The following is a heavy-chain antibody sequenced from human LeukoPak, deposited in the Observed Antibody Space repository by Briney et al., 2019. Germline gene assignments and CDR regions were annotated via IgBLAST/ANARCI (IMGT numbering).Heavy chain of an antibody. J-gene: IGHJ4*02. CDR1: GFTFRHYW. V-gene: IGHV3-7*04. CDR2: IKPDGSEK. Sequence: GGSLRLSCAASGFTFRHYWMNWVRQASGKGLEWVANIKPDGSEKRYADSVKGRFTISRDNAENSLYLQMNSLRAEDTAVYYCARVVGTDEGADYWGQGTLVTVSS. CDR3: ARVVGTDEGADY. D-gene: IGHD1-7*01.